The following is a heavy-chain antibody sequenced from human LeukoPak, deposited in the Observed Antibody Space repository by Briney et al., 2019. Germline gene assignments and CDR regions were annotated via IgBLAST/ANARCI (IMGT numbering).Heavy chain of an antibody. J-gene: IGHJ4*02. Sequence: GGSLRLSCAASGFTFSSNGMHWVRQAPGKGLEWVAVMWYDGSNKYYADSVKGRFTISRDNSKNTLYLQMNSLRAEDTAVYYCAKDRGRNSAPNFDYWGQGTLVTVSS. CDR2: MWYDGSNK. V-gene: IGHV3-33*06. CDR3: AKDRGRNSAPNFDY. CDR1: GFTFSSNG. D-gene: IGHD3-10*01.